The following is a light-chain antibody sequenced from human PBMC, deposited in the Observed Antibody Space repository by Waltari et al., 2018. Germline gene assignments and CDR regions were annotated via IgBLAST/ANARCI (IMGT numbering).Light chain of an antibody. CDR1: SSDVGGYKY. Sequence: QSALTQPRSVSGSPGQSVTISCTGTSSDVGGYKYVSWYQQHPGKAPKLMISDVPERPSGVPDRCSGSKSGNTASLTISGLQAEDEGDYYCCSYAGGDTVVFGGGTKLTVL. CDR2: DVP. CDR3: CSYAGGDTVV. V-gene: IGLV2-11*01. J-gene: IGLJ2*01.